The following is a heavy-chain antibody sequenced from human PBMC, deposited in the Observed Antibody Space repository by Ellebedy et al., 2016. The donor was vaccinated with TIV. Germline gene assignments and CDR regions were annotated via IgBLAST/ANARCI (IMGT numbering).Heavy chain of an antibody. Sequence: GESLKISCTASGFTFGDYAMSWVRQAPGKGLEWVSVIYSGGSTYYADSVKGRFTISRDNSKNTLYLQMNSLRAEDTAVYYCARDCRGYGSGSYPGCVEGYGMDVWGQGTTVTVSS. CDR3: ARDCRGYGSGSYPGCVEGYGMDV. D-gene: IGHD3-10*01. J-gene: IGHJ6*02. CDR2: IYSGGST. CDR1: GFTFGDYA. V-gene: IGHV3-66*01.